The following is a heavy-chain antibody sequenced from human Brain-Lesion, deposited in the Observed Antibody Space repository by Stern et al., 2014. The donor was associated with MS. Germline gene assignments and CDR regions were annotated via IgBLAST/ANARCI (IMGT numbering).Heavy chain of an antibody. J-gene: IGHJ4*02. CDR1: GFPFSQTW. D-gene: IGHD1-1*01. CDR3: VAGAQLWL. V-gene: IGHV3-15*06. CDR2: TKSRTDGGTD. Sequence: VTLVESGGGLVKSGGSLRLPCAASGFPFSQTWMGWVRQVQGQGLEWVGHTKSRTDGGTDNYAASVKDRFTVSRDNSANMLYLQMNSLTIEDTAVYYCVAGAQLWLWGQGTLVTVSS.